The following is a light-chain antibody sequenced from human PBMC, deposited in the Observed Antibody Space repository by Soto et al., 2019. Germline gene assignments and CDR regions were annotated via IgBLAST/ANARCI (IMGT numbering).Light chain of an antibody. J-gene: IGKJ5*01. Sequence: EIVLTQSPATLSLSPGERATLSCRASQSVRSYLGWYQQRPGQAPRLLIYDASNRVTGIPTRFSGSRSGTDFTLTISSLEPEDFAVYYCQQGGTFGQGTRLEIK. CDR1: QSVRSY. CDR3: QQGGT. CDR2: DAS. V-gene: IGKV3-11*01.